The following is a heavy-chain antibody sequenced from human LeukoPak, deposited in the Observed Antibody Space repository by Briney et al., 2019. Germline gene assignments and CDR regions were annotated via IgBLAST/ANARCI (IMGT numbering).Heavy chain of an antibody. CDR1: GGSISGYY. CDR3: ASSSLYYYYYMDV. Sequence: PSETLSLTCTVSGGSISGYYWTWVRQPPGKGLEWIAYIYYTGTTNYNPSLKSRVTISVDTSKNQFSLKLSSVTAADTAVYYCASSSLYYYYYMDVWGKGTTVTVSS. V-gene: IGHV4-59*01. J-gene: IGHJ6*03. CDR2: IYYTGTT. D-gene: IGHD6-19*01.